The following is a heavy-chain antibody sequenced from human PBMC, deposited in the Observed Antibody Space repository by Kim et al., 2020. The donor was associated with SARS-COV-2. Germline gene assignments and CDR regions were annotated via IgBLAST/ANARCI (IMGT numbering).Heavy chain of an antibody. J-gene: IGHJ6*02. D-gene: IGHD4-17*01. CDR2: IYYSGST. V-gene: IGHV4-39*01. Sequence: SETLSLTCTVSGGSISSSSYYWGWIRQPPGTGLEWIGSIYYSGSTYYNPSLKSRVTISVDTSKNQFSLKLSSVTAADTAVYYCARLTGTVTTNYYYYYGMDVWGQGTTVTVSS. CDR1: GGSISSSSYY. CDR3: ARLTGTVTTNYYYYYGMDV.